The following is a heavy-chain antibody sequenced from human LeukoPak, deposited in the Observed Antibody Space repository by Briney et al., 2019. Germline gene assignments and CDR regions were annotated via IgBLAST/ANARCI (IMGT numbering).Heavy chain of an antibody. Sequence: GRSLRLSCAASGFTFSSYGMHWVRQAPGKGLVWVSRINSDGSSTSYADSVKGRFTISRDNAKNTLYLQMNSLRAEDTAVYYCARDVVPAATYNWFDPWGQGTLVTVSS. CDR3: ARDVVPAATYNWFDP. CDR2: INSDGSST. V-gene: IGHV3-74*01. CDR1: GFTFSSYG. J-gene: IGHJ5*02. D-gene: IGHD2-2*01.